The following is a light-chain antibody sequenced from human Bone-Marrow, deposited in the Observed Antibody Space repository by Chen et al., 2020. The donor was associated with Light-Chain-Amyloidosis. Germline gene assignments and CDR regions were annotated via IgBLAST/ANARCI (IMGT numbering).Light chain of an antibody. CDR2: RDT. CDR1: DLPTKY. V-gene: IGLV3-25*03. CDR3: QSADSSGTYEVI. Sequence: SYELPHPPLVSGFTGQTVRITCVEDDLPTKYAYWYHQKPGQSPVLVIHRDTESSPGISERFSGSSSGTTATLTISGVQAEDGADYHCQSADSSGTYEVIFGGGTKLTVL. J-gene: IGLJ2*01.